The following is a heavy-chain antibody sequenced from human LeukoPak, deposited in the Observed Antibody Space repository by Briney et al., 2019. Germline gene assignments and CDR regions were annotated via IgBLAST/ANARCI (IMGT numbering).Heavy chain of an antibody. V-gene: IGHV3-21*01. J-gene: IGHJ4*02. CDR1: GFTFSSYS. D-gene: IGHD6-13*01. CDR2: ISSSSSYI. CDR3: ARGYSSSWYLD. Sequence: GGSLRLSRAASGFTFSSYSMNWVRQAPGKGLEWVSSISSSSSYIYYADSVKGRFTISRDNAKNSLYLQMNSLRAEDTAVYYCARGYSSSWYLDWGQGTLVTVSS.